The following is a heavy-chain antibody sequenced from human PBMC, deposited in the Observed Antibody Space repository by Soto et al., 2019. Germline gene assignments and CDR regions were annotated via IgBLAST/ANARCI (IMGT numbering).Heavy chain of an antibody. D-gene: IGHD2-2*03. CDR2: IYPGDSDT. Sequence: PGESLKISCKGSGYSFTSYWIGWVRQMPGKGLEWMGIIYPGDSDTRYSPSFQGQVTISADKSISTAYLQWSSLKASDTAMYYCARRDGYCSSTSCYGHYYYYGMDVWGQGTTVTVSS. CDR3: ARRDGYCSSTSCYGHYYYYGMDV. CDR1: GYSFTSYW. V-gene: IGHV5-51*01. J-gene: IGHJ6*02.